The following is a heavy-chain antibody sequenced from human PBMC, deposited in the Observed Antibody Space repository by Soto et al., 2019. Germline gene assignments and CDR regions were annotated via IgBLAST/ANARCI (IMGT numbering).Heavy chain of an antibody. CDR1: GFTFSDYY. V-gene: IGHV3-11*06. D-gene: IGHD2-15*01. Sequence: NPGGSLRLACAASGFTFSDYYMSWIRQAPGKGLEWVSYISSSSSYTNYADSVKGRFTISRDNAKNSLYLQMNSLRAEDTAVYYCARDLSLVRCMDVWGQGTTVTVSS. J-gene: IGHJ6*02. CDR3: ARDLSLVRCMDV. CDR2: ISSSSSYT.